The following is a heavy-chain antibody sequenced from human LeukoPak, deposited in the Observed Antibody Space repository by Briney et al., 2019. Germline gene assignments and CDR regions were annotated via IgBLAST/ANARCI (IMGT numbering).Heavy chain of an antibody. CDR1: GGSISSYY. J-gene: IGHJ3*02. CDR2: IYYSGST. CDR3: ARESIGCSGGSCYRLAFDI. V-gene: IGHV4-59*01. D-gene: IGHD2-15*01. Sequence: SETLSLTCTVSGGSISSYYWSWIRQPPGKGLEWIGYIYYSGSTNYNPSPKSRVTISVDTSKNQFSLKLSSVAAADTAVYYCARESIGCSGGSCYRLAFDIWGQGTMVTVSS.